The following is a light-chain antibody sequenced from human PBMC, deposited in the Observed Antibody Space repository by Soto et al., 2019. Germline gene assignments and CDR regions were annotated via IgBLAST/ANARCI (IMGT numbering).Light chain of an antibody. J-gene: IGKJ4*01. CDR3: QKYNSAPV. Sequence: DIQMTQSPSSLSASVGDRVTITCRASQCISNYLAWYQQKPGKVPKLLIYAASTLQSGVPSRFSGSGSGTDFTLTISSLQPEDVATYYCQKYNSAPVFGGGTKV. CDR1: QCISNY. CDR2: AAS. V-gene: IGKV1-27*01.